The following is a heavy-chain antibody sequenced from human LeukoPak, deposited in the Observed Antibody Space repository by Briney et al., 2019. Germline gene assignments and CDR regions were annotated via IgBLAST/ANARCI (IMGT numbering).Heavy chain of an antibody. Sequence: GGSLRLSCVASGFTFSRYCMNWVRQAPGKGLEWVANIKQDGSEKYYVDSVKGRLTISRDNAKNSLYLQMNSLRAEDTAVYYCAKDRSVVVAATGDYAGSYFDYWGQGTLVTVSS. J-gene: IGHJ4*02. V-gene: IGHV3-7*01. D-gene: IGHD2-15*01. CDR1: GFTFSRYC. CDR3: AKDRSVVVAATGDYAGSYFDY. CDR2: IKQDGSEK.